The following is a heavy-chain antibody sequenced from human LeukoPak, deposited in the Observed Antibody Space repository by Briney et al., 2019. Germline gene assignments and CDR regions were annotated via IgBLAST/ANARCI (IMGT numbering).Heavy chain of an antibody. CDR2: IIPIFGTA. V-gene: IGHV1-69*01. Sequence: SVKVSCKASGGTFSSYAISWVRQAPGQGPEWMGGIIPIFGTANYAQKFQGRVTITADESTSTAYMELSSLRSEDTAVYYCARHGSGSYGYFDYWGQGTLVTVSS. D-gene: IGHD1-26*01. CDR3: ARHGSGSYGYFDY. J-gene: IGHJ4*02. CDR1: GGTFSSYA.